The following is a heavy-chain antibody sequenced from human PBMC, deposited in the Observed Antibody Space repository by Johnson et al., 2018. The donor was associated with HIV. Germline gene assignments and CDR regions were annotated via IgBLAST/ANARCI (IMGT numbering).Heavy chain of an antibody. D-gene: IGHD3-9*01. CDR2: IKQDGSEK. CDR1: GFTFSSYW. Sequence: MQLVESGGGLVQPGGSLRLSCAASGFTFSSYWMSWVRQAPGKGLEWVANIKQDGSEKYYVDSVKGRFTISRDNAKNSLYLQMNSLRAEDTAVYYCARGGVLRYFDWLFEDAFDIWGQGTMVTVSS. CDR3: ARGGVLRYFDWLFEDAFDI. V-gene: IGHV3-7*01. J-gene: IGHJ3*02.